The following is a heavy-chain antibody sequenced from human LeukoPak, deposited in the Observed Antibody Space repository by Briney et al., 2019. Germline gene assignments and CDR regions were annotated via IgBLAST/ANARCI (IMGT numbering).Heavy chain of an antibody. D-gene: IGHD6-6*01. CDR2: TNPNSGNT. J-gene: IGHJ6*02. Sequence: ASVTVSCKASGYTFTNYDINWVRQATGQGLEWMGWTNPNSGNTDYPHKLQGRVNMTRNTSISTAYMELSSLRSEDTAVYYCARGDSSSLLLYYYYYYGMDVWGQGTMVTVSS. CDR3: ARGDSSSLLLYYYYYYGMDV. CDR1: GYTFTNYD. V-gene: IGHV1-8*01.